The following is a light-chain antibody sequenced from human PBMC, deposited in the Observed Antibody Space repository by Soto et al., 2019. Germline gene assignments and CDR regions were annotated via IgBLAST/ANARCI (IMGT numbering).Light chain of an antibody. J-gene: IGKJ4*01. CDR3: QQLNSYPRT. CDR1: QGISSY. Sequence: DIQLTQSPSFLSASVGDRVTITCRASQGISSYLAWYQQKPGKAPKLLIYDASTLQSGVPSRFSGSGSGTEFTLTISSLQPEDFATYYCQQLNSYPRTFGGGTTVEIK. V-gene: IGKV1-9*01. CDR2: DAS.